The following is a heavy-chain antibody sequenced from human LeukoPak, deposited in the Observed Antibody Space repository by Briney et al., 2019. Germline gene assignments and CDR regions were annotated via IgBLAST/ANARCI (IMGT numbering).Heavy chain of an antibody. CDR2: IIPIFGTA. D-gene: IGHD3-10*01. Sequence: SVKVSCKASGGTFSSYAISWVRQAPGQGLEWMGGIIPIFGTANYAQKFQGRVTITADESTSTAYMELSSLRSEDTAVYYCARAVNPYGSGSYFVYWGQGTLVTVSS. J-gene: IGHJ4*02. CDR1: GGTFSSYA. CDR3: ARAVNPYGSGSYFVY. V-gene: IGHV1-69*13.